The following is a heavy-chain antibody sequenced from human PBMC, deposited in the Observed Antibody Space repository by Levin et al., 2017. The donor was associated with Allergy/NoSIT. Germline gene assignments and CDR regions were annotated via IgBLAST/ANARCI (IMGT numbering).Heavy chain of an antibody. Sequence: GESLKISCAASGFTFDDYTMHWVRQAPGKGLEGGSLISWDGGSTYYADSVKGRFTISRDNSKNSLYLQMNSLRTEDTALYYCAKSRGKWGVTGASWFDYWGQGTLVTVSS. CDR3: AKSRGKWGVTGASWFDY. CDR1: GFTFDDYT. D-gene: IGHD1-14*01. CDR2: ISWDGGST. V-gene: IGHV3-43*01. J-gene: IGHJ4*02.